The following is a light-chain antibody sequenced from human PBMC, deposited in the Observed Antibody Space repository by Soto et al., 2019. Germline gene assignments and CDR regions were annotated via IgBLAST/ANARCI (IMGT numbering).Light chain of an antibody. Sequence: DIVLTQSPGTLSLSPGDRATLSCRSSQSVSSNYLAWYQQKPGQSPRLLIYVASIRATGIPDRFSGSGSGADFTLTIRRLEPEDFAVYYWQQYGSSPRTFGQGPKVEIK. CDR1: QSVSSNY. J-gene: IGKJ1*01. CDR3: QQYGSSPRT. CDR2: VAS. V-gene: IGKV3-20*01.